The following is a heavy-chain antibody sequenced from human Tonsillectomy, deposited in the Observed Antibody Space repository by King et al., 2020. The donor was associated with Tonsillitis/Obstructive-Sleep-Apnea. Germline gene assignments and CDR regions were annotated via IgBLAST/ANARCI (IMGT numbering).Heavy chain of an antibody. V-gene: IGHV4-59*08. D-gene: IGHD4-17*01. J-gene: IGHJ4*02. CDR2: IHYSGST. CDR1: GGSISGYY. Sequence: VQLQESGPGLVKPSETLSLTCSVSGGSISGYYWSWIRQPPGKGLEWIGYIHYSGSTNSNPSLKSRVTISVDTSKRKLSLELRSVNAADTALYHCARHRLGVTNDDPYDYWGPGTLVTVSS. CDR3: ARHRLGVTNDDPYDY.